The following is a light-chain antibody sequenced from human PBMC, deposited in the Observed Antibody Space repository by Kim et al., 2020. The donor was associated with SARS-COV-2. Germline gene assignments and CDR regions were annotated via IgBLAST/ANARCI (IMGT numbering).Light chain of an antibody. V-gene: IGLV9-49*01. CDR2: VGTGGIVG. CDR3: GADHGSGSNFAFYV. CDR1: SGYSNYK. Sequence: QPVLTQPPSASASLGASVTLTCTLSSGYSNYKVDWYQQRPGKGPRFVMRVGTGGIVGSKGDGIPDRFSVLGSGLNRYLTIENIQEEDESDYHCGADHGSGSNFAFYVFGTGTKVTVL. J-gene: IGLJ1*01.